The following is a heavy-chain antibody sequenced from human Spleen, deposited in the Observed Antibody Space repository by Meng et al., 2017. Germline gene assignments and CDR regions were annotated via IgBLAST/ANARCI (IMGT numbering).Heavy chain of an antibody. CDR3: ARSVDHYDSRGYLHGFDI. Sequence: GESLKISCEGSGFTFSNAYMTWVRQVPGKRLEWVGRIKSKPDGETIDYAAPVKGRFTISRDDSKNTVYLQMNSLKTEDTAVYYCARSVDHYDSRGYLHGFDIWGQGTMVTVSS. V-gene: IGHV3-15*01. D-gene: IGHD3-22*01. CDR1: GFTFSNAY. J-gene: IGHJ3*02. CDR2: IKSKPDGETI.